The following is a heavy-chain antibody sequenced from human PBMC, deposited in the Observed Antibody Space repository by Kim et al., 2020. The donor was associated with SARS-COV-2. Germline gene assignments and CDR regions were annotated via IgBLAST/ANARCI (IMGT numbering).Heavy chain of an antibody. D-gene: IGHD3-10*01. Sequence: GGSLRLSCAASGFTFSSYAMHWVRQAPGKGLEWVAVISYDGSNKYYADSVKGRFTISRDNSKNTLYLQMNSLRAEDTAVYYCARDRGSVWFDPWGQGTLVTVCS. CDR1: GFTFSSYA. CDR2: ISYDGSNK. V-gene: IGHV3-30*04. CDR3: ARDRGSVWFDP. J-gene: IGHJ5*02.